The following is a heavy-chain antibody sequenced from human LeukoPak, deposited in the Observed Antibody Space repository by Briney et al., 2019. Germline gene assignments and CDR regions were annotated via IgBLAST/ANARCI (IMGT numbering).Heavy chain of an antibody. V-gene: IGHV1-8*01. Sequence: ASVKVSCKSSGYTFTSYDINWVRQATGQGLEWMGWMNPNSGNTGYAQKFQGRVTMTRNTSISTAYMELSSLKSEDTAVYYCARAVWLAPFDYWGQGTLVTVSS. CDR1: GYTFTSYD. CDR2: MNPNSGNT. D-gene: IGHD6-19*01. J-gene: IGHJ4*02. CDR3: ARAVWLAPFDY.